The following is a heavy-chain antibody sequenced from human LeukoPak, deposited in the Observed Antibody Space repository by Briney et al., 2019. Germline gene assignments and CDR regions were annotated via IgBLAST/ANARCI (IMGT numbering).Heavy chain of an antibody. CDR3: SRGWLRTNPLDP. D-gene: IGHD5-12*01. J-gene: IGHJ5*02. CDR1: GFPFSTSA. Sequence: GGALRLSCAASGFPFSTSAMHWVRQAPGKGLEWVAVISFDGSLRYAADSLKGRFTVSRDNSDNTVYLGMNSLRREDTAVYYCSRGWLRTNPLDPWGQGTLVTVSS. V-gene: IGHV3-30*04. CDR2: ISFDGSLR.